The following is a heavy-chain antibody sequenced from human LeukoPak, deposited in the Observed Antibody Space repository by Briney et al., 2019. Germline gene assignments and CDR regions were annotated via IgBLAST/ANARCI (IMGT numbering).Heavy chain of an antibody. J-gene: IGHJ4*02. V-gene: IGHV3-30*03. CDR1: EFTFNNYG. CDR3: ARDGKKLGNGWDGGVSHY. Sequence: PGRSLRLSCAASEFTFNNYGLHWVRQAPGKGLEWVAVISYDGSNKHYADSVKGRFTISRDNSKNTLYLQMNSLRAEDTAVYYCARDGKKLGNGWDGGVSHYWGQGTLVTVSS. CDR2: ISYDGSNK. D-gene: IGHD7-27*01.